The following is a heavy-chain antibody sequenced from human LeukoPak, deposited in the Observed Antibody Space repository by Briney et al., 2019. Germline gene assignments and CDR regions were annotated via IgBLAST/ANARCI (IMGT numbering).Heavy chain of an antibody. CDR3: ARDSVVGQLATEFDY. Sequence: PGGSLRLSCAASGFTFSSYAMSWVRQAPGKGLEWVSAISGSGGSTYYADSVKGRFTISRDNSKNTLYLQMNSLRVEDTAVYYCARDSVVGQLATEFDYWGQGTLVTVSS. D-gene: IGHD6-6*01. V-gene: IGHV3-23*01. J-gene: IGHJ4*02. CDR1: GFTFSSYA. CDR2: ISGSGGST.